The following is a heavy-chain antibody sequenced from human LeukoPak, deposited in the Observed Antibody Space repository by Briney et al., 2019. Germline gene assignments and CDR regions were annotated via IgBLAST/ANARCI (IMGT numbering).Heavy chain of an antibody. CDR2: IYSGGDT. J-gene: IGHJ4*02. D-gene: IGHD3-3*01. Sequence: PGGSLRLSCAASGFTVSSNYMNWVRQAPGKGLEWVSIIYSGGDTYYADSVKGRFTISRDNARNSLYLQMNSLRAEDTAVYYCASRVVTYGYWGQGTLVTVSS. CDR3: ASRVVTYGY. V-gene: IGHV3-66*01. CDR1: GFTVSSNY.